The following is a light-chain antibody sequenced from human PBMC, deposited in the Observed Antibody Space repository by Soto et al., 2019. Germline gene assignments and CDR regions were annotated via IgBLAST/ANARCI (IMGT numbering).Light chain of an antibody. CDR3: CSYGAR. J-gene: IGLJ3*02. CDR2: DVS. V-gene: IGLV2-11*01. Sequence: QSALTQPRSVSGSPGESVAISCTGTSSDVGGYNYVSWYQQHPGKAPKLMIYDVSKRPSRVPDRFSGSKSGNTASLTISGLRTEDEADYSFCSYGARFGGGTKLTVL. CDR1: SSDVGGYNY.